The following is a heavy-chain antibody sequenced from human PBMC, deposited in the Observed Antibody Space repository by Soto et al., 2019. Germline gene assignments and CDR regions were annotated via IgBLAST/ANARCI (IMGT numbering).Heavy chain of an antibody. CDR2: IVVGSGNT. CDR3: AADQSFLGATRYGMDV. J-gene: IGHJ6*02. Sequence: ASVTVSCQASGFTFTSSAVQWVRQARGQRLEWIGWIVVGSGNTNYAQKFQERVTITRDMSTSTAYMELSSLRSEDTAVYYCAADQSFLGATRYGMDVWGQGTTVTVSS. V-gene: IGHV1-58*01. D-gene: IGHD1-26*01. CDR1: GFTFTSSA.